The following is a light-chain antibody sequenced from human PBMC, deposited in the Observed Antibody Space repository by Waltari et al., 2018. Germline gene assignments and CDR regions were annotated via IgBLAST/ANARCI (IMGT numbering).Light chain of an antibody. J-gene: IGLJ2*01. CDR3: HSRETCSTRL. CDR1: SPRRYY. CDR2: SPD. Sequence: SSDLTQDPSLSVALGQTVRITCQGDSPRRYYASWYQQSPGQAPILFLYSPDNRPAGMQDRFSGFTSGNTASLTITGAQAEDEADYYFHSRETCSTRLFGGGTRLTV. V-gene: IGLV3-19*01.